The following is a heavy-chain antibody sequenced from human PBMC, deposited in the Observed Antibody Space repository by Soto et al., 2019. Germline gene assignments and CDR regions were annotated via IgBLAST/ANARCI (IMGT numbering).Heavy chain of an antibody. Sequence: EVQLVESGGGVVRPGESLRLSCAASGFTFADHGMSWVRQAPGKGLEWVSGINWYGDRTAYADSVRGRFTISRDNTENSLYLQMNSLRAEDTAFYFCARAISNRWFGTGDYWGLGTLVTVAS. J-gene: IGHJ4*02. CDR1: GFTFADHG. D-gene: IGHD3-10*01. CDR3: ARAISNRWFGTGDY. V-gene: IGHV3-20*04. CDR2: INWYGDRT.